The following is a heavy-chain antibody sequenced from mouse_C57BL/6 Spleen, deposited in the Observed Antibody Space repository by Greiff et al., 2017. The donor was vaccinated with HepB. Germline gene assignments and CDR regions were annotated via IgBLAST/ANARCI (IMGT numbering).Heavy chain of an antibody. CDR1: GFSLTSYG. D-gene: IGHD2-4*01. CDR2: IWSGGST. Sequence: VKLQESGPGLVQPSQSLSITCTVSGFSLTSYGVHWVRQSPGNGLEWLGVIWSGGSTDYNAAFISRLSISKDNSKSQVFFKMNSLQADDTAIYYFASSMIRPYYYAMDYWGQGTSVTVSS. CDR3: ASSMIRPYYYAMDY. J-gene: IGHJ4*01. V-gene: IGHV2-2*01.